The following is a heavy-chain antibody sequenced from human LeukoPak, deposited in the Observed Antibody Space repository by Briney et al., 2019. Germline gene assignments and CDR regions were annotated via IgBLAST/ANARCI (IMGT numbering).Heavy chain of an antibody. D-gene: IGHD5-18*01. Sequence: PGGSLRLSCAASEFTFSTFGMHWVRQAPGKGLEWVAFIRYDGSNKYYADSVKGRFTISRDNSKNTLYLQMNSLRAEDTAVYYCAKGTRGGYSYGYFDYCGQGTLVTVSS. CDR1: EFTFSTFG. V-gene: IGHV3-30*02. J-gene: IGHJ4*02. CDR2: IRYDGSNK. CDR3: AKGTRGGYSYGYFDY.